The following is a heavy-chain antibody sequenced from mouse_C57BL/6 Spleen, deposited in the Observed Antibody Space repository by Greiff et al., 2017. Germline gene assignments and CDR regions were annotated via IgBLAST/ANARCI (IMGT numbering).Heavy chain of an antibody. V-gene: IGHV3-6*01. D-gene: IGHD2-4*01. Sequence: EVQLQQSGPGLVKPSQSLSLTCSFTGYSITSGYYWNWIRQFPGNKLEWMGYISYDGSNNYNPSLKNRISITRDTSKNQFFLKLNSVTTEDTATYYCALYYDYDRFAYWGQGTLVTVSA. CDR2: ISYDGSN. CDR3: ALYYDYDRFAY. CDR1: GYSITSGYY. J-gene: IGHJ3*01.